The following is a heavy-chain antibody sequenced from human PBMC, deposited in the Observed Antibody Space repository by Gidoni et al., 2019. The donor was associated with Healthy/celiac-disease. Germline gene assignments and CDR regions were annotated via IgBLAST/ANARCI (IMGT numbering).Heavy chain of an antibody. CDR3: ARAPTGRWYGY. V-gene: IGHV4-34*01. D-gene: IGHD2-15*01. Sequence: QVQLQQWGAGLLKPSETLSLTCAVYGGSFSGYYWSWIRQPPGKGLEWIGEINHSGSTNYNPSLKSRVTISVDTSKNQFSLKLSSVTAASTAVYYCARAPTGRWYGYWGQGTLVTVSS. CDR2: INHSGST. J-gene: IGHJ4*02. CDR1: GGSFSGYY.